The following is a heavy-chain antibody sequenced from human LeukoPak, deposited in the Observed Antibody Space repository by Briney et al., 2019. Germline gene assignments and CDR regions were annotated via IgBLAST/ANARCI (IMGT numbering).Heavy chain of an antibody. CDR1: GFTFSNYW. CDR3: ARRGGGIVGANPFDY. Sequence: PGGSLRLSCAASGFTFSNYWMHWVRQAPGKGLVWVSRINSDGSSTSYADSVKGRFTISRDNAKNTLYLQMNSLRAEDTAVYYCARRGGGIVGANPFDYWGQGTLVTVSS. D-gene: IGHD1-26*01. V-gene: IGHV3-74*01. J-gene: IGHJ4*02. CDR2: INSDGSST.